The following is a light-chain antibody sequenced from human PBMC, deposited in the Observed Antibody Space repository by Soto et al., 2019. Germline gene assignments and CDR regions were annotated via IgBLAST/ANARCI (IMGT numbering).Light chain of an antibody. J-gene: IGKJ5*01. V-gene: IGKV3-11*01. CDR1: QTVNSR. CDR3: QQYNKWPLIT. Sequence: EIVLTQSPATLSSSPGKRATLSSRASQTVNSRLAWYQHKPGQATRLIIYHTSNRANGIPARFSGSGSGTDFTLTISSLQSEDFAFYYCQQYNKWPLITFGQGIRLEIK. CDR2: HTS.